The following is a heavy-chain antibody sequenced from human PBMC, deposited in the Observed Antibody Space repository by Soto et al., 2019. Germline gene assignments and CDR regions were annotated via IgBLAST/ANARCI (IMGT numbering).Heavy chain of an antibody. J-gene: IGHJ6*02. D-gene: IGHD3-10*01. V-gene: IGHV4-34*01. CDR2: INHSGST. Sequence: SSETLSLTCAVYGGSFSGYYWSWIRQPPGKGLEWIGEINHSGSTNYNPSLKSRVTISVDTSKNQFSLKLSSVTAADTAVYYCARGYPARHYGSGSYYNEKGGYGMDVWGQGTTVTVSS. CDR3: ARGYPARHYGSGSYYNEKGGYGMDV. CDR1: GGSFSGYY.